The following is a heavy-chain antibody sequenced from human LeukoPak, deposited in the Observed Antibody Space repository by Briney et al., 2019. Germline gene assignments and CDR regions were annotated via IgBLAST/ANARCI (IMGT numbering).Heavy chain of an antibody. CDR1: GYTFTGYY. CDR2: ITPIFGST. V-gene: IGHV1-69*06. Sequence: GASVKVSCKASGYTFTGYYMHWVRQAPGQGLEWMGGITPIFGSTNFAQKFQGRVTITADKSTSTAYMELSSLRSEDTAVYYCARARGVLSGYGYYYYMDVWGKGTTVTISS. D-gene: IGHD5-12*01. J-gene: IGHJ6*03. CDR3: ARARGVLSGYGYYYYMDV.